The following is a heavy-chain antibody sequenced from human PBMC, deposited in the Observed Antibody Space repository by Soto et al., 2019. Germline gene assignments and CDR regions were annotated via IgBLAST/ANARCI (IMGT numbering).Heavy chain of an antibody. CDR2: IYSGGST. CDR1: GFTVSSNY. J-gene: IGHJ4*02. V-gene: IGHV3-66*01. CDR3: ARTITGTTYNDY. D-gene: IGHD1-7*01. Sequence: GGSLRLSCAASGFTVSSNYMSWVRQAPGKGLEWVSVIYSGGSTYYADSVKGRFTISRDNSKNTLYLQMNSLRAEDTAVYYCARTITGTTYNDYWGQGTLVTVSS.